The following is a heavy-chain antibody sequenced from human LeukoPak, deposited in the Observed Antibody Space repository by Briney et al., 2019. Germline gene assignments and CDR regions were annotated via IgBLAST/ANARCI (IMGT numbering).Heavy chain of an antibody. D-gene: IGHD4-17*01. J-gene: IGHJ5*02. Sequence: PGESLKISCKGSGYSFTSYWIGWVRQMPGKGLEWMGIIYPDDSDTRYSPSFEGQVIISVDKSINTAYLQWSSLKASDTAMYYCARLGDYGDRNWFDPWGQGTLVTVSS. CDR1: GYSFTSYW. CDR3: ARLGDYGDRNWFDP. V-gene: IGHV5-51*03. CDR2: IYPDDSDT.